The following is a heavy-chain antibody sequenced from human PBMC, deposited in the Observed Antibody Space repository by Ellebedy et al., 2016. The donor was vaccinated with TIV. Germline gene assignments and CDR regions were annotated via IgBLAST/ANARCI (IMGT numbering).Heavy chain of an antibody. D-gene: IGHD3-10*01. V-gene: IGHV3-33*08. CDR2: IWYDGSNK. CDR3: ARDTAHYYGSGSYGN. J-gene: IGHJ4*02. CDR1: GFTFSSYG. Sequence: PGGSLRLSCAASGFTFSSYGMHWVRQAPGKGLEWVAVIWYDGSNKYYADSVKSRFTISRDNSKNTLYLQMNSLRAEETAVYYCARDTAHYYGSGSYGNWGQGTLVTVSS.